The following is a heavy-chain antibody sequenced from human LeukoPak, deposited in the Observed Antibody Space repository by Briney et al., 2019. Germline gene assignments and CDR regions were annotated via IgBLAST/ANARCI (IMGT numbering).Heavy chain of an antibody. CDR1: GGSISSSNW. V-gene: IGHV4-4*02. CDR2: MYHSGSS. D-gene: IGHD3-10*01. Sequence: PSETLSLTCAVSGGSISSSNWWSWVRQPPGKGLEWIGEMYHSGSSNYNPSLKSRVTISVDKSKNQFSLNLNSVTAADTAVYYCARLPKKYYYGSGRNLGPAYYFDYWGQGTLVTVSS. CDR3: ARLPKKYYYGSGRNLGPAYYFDY. J-gene: IGHJ4*02.